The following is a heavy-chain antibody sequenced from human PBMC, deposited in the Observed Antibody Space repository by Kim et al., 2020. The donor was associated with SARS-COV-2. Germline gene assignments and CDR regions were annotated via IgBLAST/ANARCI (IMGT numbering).Heavy chain of an antibody. J-gene: IGHJ4*02. CDR1: GDRVSSNSAA. V-gene: IGHV6-1*01. CDR2: TYYRSQWYT. D-gene: IGHD6-13*01. CDR3: ARGRAGTFNY. Sequence: SQTLSLTCAISGDRVSSNSAAWNWIRQSPSRGLEWLGRTYYRSQWYTDYAVSVESRITIYPDTSKNQFSLQLNSVTPGDTAVYYCARGRAGTFNYWGQGTLVTVSS.